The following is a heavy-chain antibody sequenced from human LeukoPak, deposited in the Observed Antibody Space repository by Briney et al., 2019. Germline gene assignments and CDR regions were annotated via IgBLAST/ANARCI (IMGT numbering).Heavy chain of an antibody. V-gene: IGHV4-4*02. CDR2: INHSGST. CDR3: ASRYCSSTSCSEGCNWFDP. J-gene: IGHJ5*02. Sequence: SETLSLTCAVSGGSISSSNWWSWVRQPPGKGLEWIGEINHSGSTNYNPSLKSRVTISVDTSKNQFSLKLTSVTAADTAVYYCASRYCSSTSCSEGCNWFDPWGQGILVTVSS. D-gene: IGHD2-2*01. CDR1: GGSISSSNW.